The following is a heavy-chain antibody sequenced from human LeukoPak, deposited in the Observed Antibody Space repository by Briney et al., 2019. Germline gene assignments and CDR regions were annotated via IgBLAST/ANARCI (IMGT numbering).Heavy chain of an antibody. D-gene: IGHD6-13*01. Sequence: GGSLRLSCAASGFTFDDYGMSWVRQAPGKGLEWVSGINWNGGSTGYADSVKGRFTISRDNAKNSLYLQMNSLRAEDTALYYCARDTSAANYYYYYMDVWGKGTTVTVSS. V-gene: IGHV3-20*04. J-gene: IGHJ6*03. CDR3: ARDTSAANYYYYYMDV. CDR2: INWNGGST. CDR1: GFTFDDYG.